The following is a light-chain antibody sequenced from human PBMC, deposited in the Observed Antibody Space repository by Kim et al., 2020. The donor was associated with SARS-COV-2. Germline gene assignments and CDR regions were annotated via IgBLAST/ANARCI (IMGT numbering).Light chain of an antibody. J-gene: IGKJ5*01. CDR2: DAS. V-gene: IGKV3-11*01. Sequence: PGERATLSCRASQSVSSYLAWYQQKPGQAPRLLIYDASNRATGIPARFSGSGSGTDFTLTISSLEPEDFAVYYCQQRSTWPITFGQGTRLEIK. CDR3: QQRSTWPIT. CDR1: QSVSSY.